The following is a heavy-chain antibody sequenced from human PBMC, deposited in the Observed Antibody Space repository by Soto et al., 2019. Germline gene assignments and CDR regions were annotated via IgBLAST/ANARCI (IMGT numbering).Heavy chain of an antibody. CDR1: GFTFSSYA. Sequence: EVQLLESGGGLVQPGGSLRLSCAASGFTFSSYAMSWVRQAPGKGLEWVSAISGSGGSTYYADSVKGRFTISRDNSKNTLYLQMNSLRAEDTAVYYCAKGRYYYGSGSYSFDYWVQGTLVTVSS. J-gene: IGHJ4*02. V-gene: IGHV3-23*01. D-gene: IGHD3-10*01. CDR2: ISGSGGST. CDR3: AKGRYYYGSGSYSFDY.